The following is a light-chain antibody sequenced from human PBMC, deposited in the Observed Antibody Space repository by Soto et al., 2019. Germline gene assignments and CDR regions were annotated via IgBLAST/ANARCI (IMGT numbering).Light chain of an antibody. V-gene: IGKV3-11*01. Sequence: EIVMTQSPATLSVSPGERATLSCRASQSVSSNLAWHQQKPGQAPRLLIYGASYRAAGIPDRFSGSGSGTDFTLTISSLEPEDFALYYCQQRSNWPITFGQGTRLEIK. CDR1: QSVSSN. CDR2: GAS. CDR3: QQRSNWPIT. J-gene: IGKJ5*01.